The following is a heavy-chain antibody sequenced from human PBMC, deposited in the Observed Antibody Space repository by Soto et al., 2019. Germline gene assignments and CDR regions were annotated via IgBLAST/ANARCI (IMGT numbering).Heavy chain of an antibody. Sequence: SETLSLTCTVFGGSISNFYWSWVRQPAGKGLEWIGRIYPSGTTNYNPSLKSRVTMSVDTSENQLSLKLTSVTAADTAVYYCARGPYCGTDCYFGVWGQGTLVTVSS. CDR1: GGSISNFY. D-gene: IGHD2-21*02. CDR3: ARGPYCGTDCYFGV. V-gene: IGHV4-4*07. CDR2: IYPSGTT. J-gene: IGHJ4*02.